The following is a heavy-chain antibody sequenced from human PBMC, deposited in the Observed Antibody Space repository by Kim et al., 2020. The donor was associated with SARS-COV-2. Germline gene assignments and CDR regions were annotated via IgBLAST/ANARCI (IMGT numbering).Heavy chain of an antibody. Sequence: HPSLKSRVTISVDTPKNQFSLSLNSVTAADPAVYYCARPLRQLLRGPLDYWGQGIRVTVSS. CDR3: ARPLRQLLRGPLDY. J-gene: IGHJ4*02. D-gene: IGHD1-1*01. V-gene: IGHV4-39*01.